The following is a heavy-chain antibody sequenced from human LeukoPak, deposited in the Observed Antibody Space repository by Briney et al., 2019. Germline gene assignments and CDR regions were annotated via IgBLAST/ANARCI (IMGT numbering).Heavy chain of an antibody. Sequence: GGSLRLSCEASGFTFSNFAMSWVRQAPGKGLEWVSTVGGSGGSTYYAGPVKGRFTVSRDNSKNTLYLQMDSLRVEDTAVYYCAKDPVATVDWFDPWGQGTLVTVSS. CDR1: GFTFSNFA. J-gene: IGHJ5*02. CDR3: AKDPVATVDWFDP. D-gene: IGHD5-12*01. CDR2: VGGSGGST. V-gene: IGHV3-23*01.